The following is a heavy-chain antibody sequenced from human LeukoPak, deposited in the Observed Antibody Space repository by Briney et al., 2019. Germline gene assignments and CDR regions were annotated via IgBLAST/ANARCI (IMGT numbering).Heavy chain of an antibody. J-gene: IGHJ4*02. CDR2: ISAYNGNT. D-gene: IGHD6-13*01. CDR1: GYTFTSYG. Sequence: ASVKVSCKASGYTFTSYGISWVRQAPGQGLEWMGWISAYNGNTNYAQKLQGRVTMTTDTSTSTAYMELSSLRSEDTAVYYCARVYPLAAADYFDYWGQGTLVTVSS. CDR3: ARVYPLAAADYFDY. V-gene: IGHV1-18*01.